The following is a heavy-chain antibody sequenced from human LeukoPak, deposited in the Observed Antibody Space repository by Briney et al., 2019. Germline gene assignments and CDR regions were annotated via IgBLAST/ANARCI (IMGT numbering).Heavy chain of an antibody. CDR2: ISGSGGST. V-gene: IGHV3-23*01. CDR3: AKDLRGSGWYAGHRD. J-gene: IGHJ4*02. CDR1: GVTFSSYG. Sequence: PGGSLRLSCAASGVTFSSYGMHWVRQAPGKGLEWVSAISGSGGSTYYADSVKGRFTISRDNSKNTLYLQMNSLRAEDAAVYYCAKDLRGSGWYAGHRDWGQGTLVTVSS. D-gene: IGHD6-19*01.